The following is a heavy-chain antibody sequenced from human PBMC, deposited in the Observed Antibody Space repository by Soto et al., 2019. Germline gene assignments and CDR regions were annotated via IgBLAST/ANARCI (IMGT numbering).Heavy chain of an antibody. CDR1: GFTFRSYG. J-gene: IGHJ3*02. D-gene: IGHD3-10*01. V-gene: IGHV3-30*18. CDR3: AKDMSVAVRGVPPI. Sequence: PGGSLGLSCAASGFTFRSYGMHWVRQAPGKGLEWVAVISYDGSNKYYADSVKGRFTISRDNSKNTLYLQMNSLRAEDTAVYYSAKDMSVAVRGVPPIWGQGTMVTVSS. CDR2: ISYDGSNK.